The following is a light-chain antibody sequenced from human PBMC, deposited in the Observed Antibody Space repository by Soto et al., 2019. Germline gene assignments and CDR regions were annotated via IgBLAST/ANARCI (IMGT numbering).Light chain of an antibody. V-gene: IGLV1-44*01. CDR3: AAWDDCLIFGGGTSLI. J-gene: IGLJ2*01. CDR2: SNN. CDR1: SSNFKSSN. Sequence: QSVLTQPHSASGTPGQRVSIPCSGSSSNFKSSNVSWYQQLPGTAPKLLIYSNNQRPSGVPDRFSGSKSGTSASLAISGLQSEDEAEYYCAAWDDCLIFGGGTSLIFGGGTKLTV.